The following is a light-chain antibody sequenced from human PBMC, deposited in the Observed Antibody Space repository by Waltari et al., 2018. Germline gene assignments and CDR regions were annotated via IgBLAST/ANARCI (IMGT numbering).Light chain of an antibody. V-gene: IGKV1-13*02. J-gene: IGKJ3*01. CDR3: QQFNSYPFT. CDR2: DAS. Sequence: AIQLTQSPSSLSASIGDRVTITCRTSQDITTTLAWYQQKPGKAPNLLIYDASTLESGVPSRFSGSGSETDFSLTISSLQPEDFATYYCQQFNSYPFTFGPGTRVEIK. CDR1: QDITTT.